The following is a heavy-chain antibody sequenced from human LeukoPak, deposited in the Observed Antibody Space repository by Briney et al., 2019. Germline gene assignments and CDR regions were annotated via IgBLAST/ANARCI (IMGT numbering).Heavy chain of an antibody. D-gene: IGHD4-17*01. CDR3: ARESYNYGDYAMGGY. CDR1: GFTFSSYS. J-gene: IGHJ4*02. CDR2: SSSSGSTI. Sequence: PGGSLRLSCAASGFTFSSYSMNWVRQAPGKGLEWVSYSSSSGSTIYYADSVRGRFTISRDNAKNSLYLQMNSLRAEDTAVYYCARESYNYGDYAMGGYWGQGTLVIVSS. V-gene: IGHV3-48*04.